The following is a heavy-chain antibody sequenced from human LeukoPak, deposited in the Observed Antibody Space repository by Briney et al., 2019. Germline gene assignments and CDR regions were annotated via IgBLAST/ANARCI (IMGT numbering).Heavy chain of an antibody. CDR1: GYSFTSYW. CDR2: ISHGHSHN. Sequence: GPSLKISCKGSGYSFTSYWIGGVRQMPGKGLGWMGIISHGHSHNRYSPSSHGQLPISADKSISPAYLQWSSLKASDTAMYYCARRTDSGWKWFDPWGQGTLVTVSS. J-gene: IGHJ5*02. CDR3: ARRTDSGWKWFDP. V-gene: IGHV5-51*01. D-gene: IGHD6-25*01.